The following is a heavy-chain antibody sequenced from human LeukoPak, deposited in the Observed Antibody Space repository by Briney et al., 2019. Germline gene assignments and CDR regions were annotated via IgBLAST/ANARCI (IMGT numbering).Heavy chain of an antibody. Sequence: ASVKVSCKASGYTFTSYYMHWVRQAPGQGLERMGIINPSGGSTSYAQKFQGRVTMTRDTSTSTVYMELSSLRSEDTAVYYCARDPMSNGGFDPWGQGTLVTVSS. J-gene: IGHJ5*02. CDR2: INPSGGST. CDR1: GYTFTSYY. D-gene: IGHD3-10*02. V-gene: IGHV1-46*01. CDR3: ARDPMSNGGFDP.